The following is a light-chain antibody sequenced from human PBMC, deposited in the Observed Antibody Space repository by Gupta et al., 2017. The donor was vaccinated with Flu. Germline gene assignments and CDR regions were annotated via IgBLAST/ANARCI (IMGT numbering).Light chain of an antibody. J-gene: IGKJ1*01. V-gene: IGKV3D-15*01. CDR3: LQYHNWHLWAPWT. CDR1: QSISTS. CDR2: GAT. Sequence: SVSQGERATHSSSASQSISTSLAWYQQKPGQTPRLLIYGATRRATGIPARFSGSGCGRGFTLTISRLHSEEFAVYDCLQYHNWHLWAPWTFGQGTKVEIK.